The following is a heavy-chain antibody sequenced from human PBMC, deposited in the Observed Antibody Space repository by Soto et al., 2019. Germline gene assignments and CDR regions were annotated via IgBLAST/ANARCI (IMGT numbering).Heavy chain of an antibody. Sequence: PGGSLRLSCAASGFTFSNYEMNWVRQAPGKGLEWVSDISRSGSTRYYADSVKGRFTISRDNAKNSLYLQMNSLRAEDTAVYYCARGDYYGSGSTYGMDVWGQGTTVTVSS. CDR1: GFTFSNYE. V-gene: IGHV3-48*03. J-gene: IGHJ6*02. D-gene: IGHD3-10*01. CDR2: ISRSGSTR. CDR3: ARGDYYGSGSTYGMDV.